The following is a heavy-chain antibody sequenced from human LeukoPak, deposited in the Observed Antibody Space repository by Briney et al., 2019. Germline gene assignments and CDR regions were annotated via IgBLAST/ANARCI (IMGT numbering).Heavy chain of an antibody. CDR2: ISYDGSNK. Sequence: GRSLRLSCAASGFTFSSYAMHWVRQAPGKGLEWVAVISYDGSNKYYADSVKGRFTISRDNSKNTLYLQMNSLRAEDTAVYYCEKRMVTADDAFDIWAKGQWSPSLQ. D-gene: IGHD2-21*02. V-gene: IGHV3-30-3*02. J-gene: IGHJ3*02. CDR3: EKRMVTADDAFDI. CDR1: GFTFSSYA.